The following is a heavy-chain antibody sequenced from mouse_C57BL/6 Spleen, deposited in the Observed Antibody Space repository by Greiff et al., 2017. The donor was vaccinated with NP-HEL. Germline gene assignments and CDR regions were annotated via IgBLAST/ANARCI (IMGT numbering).Heavy chain of an antibody. CDR2: INPSNGGT. D-gene: IGHD1-1*01. Sequence: QVQLQQPGTELVKPGASVKLSCKASGYTFTSYWMHWVKQRPGQGLEWIGNINPSNGGTNYNEKFKSKATLTVDKSSSTAYMQLSSLTSEDAAVYYFASLYGSSRAWFAYWGQGTLVTVSA. V-gene: IGHV1-53*01. J-gene: IGHJ3*01. CDR1: GYTFTSYW. CDR3: ASLYGSSRAWFAY.